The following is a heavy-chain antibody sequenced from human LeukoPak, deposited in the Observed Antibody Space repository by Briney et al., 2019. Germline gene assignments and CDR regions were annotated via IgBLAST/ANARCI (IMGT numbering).Heavy chain of an antibody. CDR3: ARHVLWGATNSGSNGMDV. Sequence: GESLKISCKGSGYSFTSYLIGWVRQMPGKGLEWMGIIYPGDSDTRYSPSFQGQVTISADKSISTAYLQWSSLRASDTAMYYCARHVLWGATNSGSNGMDVWGQGTTVTVSS. J-gene: IGHJ6*02. D-gene: IGHD3-16*01. CDR2: IYPGDSDT. V-gene: IGHV5-51*01. CDR1: GYSFTSYL.